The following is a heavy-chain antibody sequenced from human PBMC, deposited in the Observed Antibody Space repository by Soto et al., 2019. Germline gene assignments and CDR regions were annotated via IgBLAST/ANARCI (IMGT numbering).Heavy chain of an antibody. D-gene: IGHD6-13*01. CDR1: GFTFSSYS. V-gene: IGHV3-21*01. Sequence: WGSLRLSCAASGFTFSSYSMNWVRQAPGKGLEWVSSISSSSSYIYYADSVKGRFTISRDNAKNSLYLQMNSLRAEDTAVYYCARDRSWHWYFDLWCRGPLVTVSS. J-gene: IGHJ2*01. CDR3: ARDRSWHWYFDL. CDR2: ISSSSSYI.